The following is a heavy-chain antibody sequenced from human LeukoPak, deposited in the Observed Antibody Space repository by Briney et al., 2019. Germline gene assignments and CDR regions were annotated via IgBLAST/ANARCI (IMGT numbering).Heavy chain of an antibody. V-gene: IGHV4-4*02. Sequence: SETLSLTCAVSGASLISNNWWSWVRQPSGKGLEWIGEIWHSGTTNYNPSLKSRVTISVDKSKNQFSLKLNSVTAADTAVYYCMGADYGGHWGQGTLVTVSS. CDR2: IWHSGTT. CDR1: GASLISNNW. D-gene: IGHD4-17*01. J-gene: IGHJ4*02. CDR3: MGADYGGH.